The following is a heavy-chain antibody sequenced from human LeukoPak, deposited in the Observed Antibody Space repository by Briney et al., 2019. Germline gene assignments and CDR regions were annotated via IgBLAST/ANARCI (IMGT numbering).Heavy chain of an antibody. Sequence: PSETLSLTCTVSGVSISSYYWSWIRQPPGKGLEWIGYMHYSGSTNYNPSLKSRVTISVDTSKNQFSLKLSSVTAADTAVYYCARALGVTTNYYYMDVWGKGTTVTVSS. CDR2: MHYSGST. D-gene: IGHD4-17*01. J-gene: IGHJ6*03. V-gene: IGHV4-59*01. CDR1: GVSISSYY. CDR3: ARALGVTTNYYYMDV.